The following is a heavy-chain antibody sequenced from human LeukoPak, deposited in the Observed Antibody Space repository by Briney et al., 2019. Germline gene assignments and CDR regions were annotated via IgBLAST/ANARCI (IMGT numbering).Heavy chain of an antibody. CDR1: GYSISSGYY. D-gene: IGHD6-13*01. CDR2: IYHGRGI. V-gene: IGHV4-38-2*01. CDR3: ARTGLAAVGGGADY. Sequence: SETLFLTCAVSGYSISSGYYWGWIRQPPGKGLEWIGSIYHGRGIYYNPSLRSRVTISEDTPKNQFFLRLNSVTAADTAVYYCARTGLAAVGGGADYWGQGTLVTVSS. J-gene: IGHJ4*02.